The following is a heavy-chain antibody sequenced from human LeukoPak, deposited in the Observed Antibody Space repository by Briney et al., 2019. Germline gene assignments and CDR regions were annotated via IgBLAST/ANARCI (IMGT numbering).Heavy chain of an antibody. CDR2: IGSSSYI. V-gene: IGHV3-21*01. D-gene: IGHD5-12*01. J-gene: IGHJ5*02. CDR1: GFTFSSYS. Sequence: GGSLRLSCAASGFTFSSYSMNWVRQAPGKGLEWVSSIGSSSYIYYADSVKGRFTISRDNAKNSLYLQMNSLRAEDTAVYYCARDRVDIVATMEPYNWFDPWGQGTLVTVSS. CDR3: ARDRVDIVATMEPYNWFDP.